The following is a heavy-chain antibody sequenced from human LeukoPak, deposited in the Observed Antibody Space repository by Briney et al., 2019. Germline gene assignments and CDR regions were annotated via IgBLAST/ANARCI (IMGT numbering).Heavy chain of an antibody. CDR2: INPNSGGT. V-gene: IGHV1-2*02. CDR1: GYTFTGYY. CDR3: ARLYYYDSSGYYFPFDY. J-gene: IGHJ4*02. D-gene: IGHD3-22*01. Sequence: ASVKVSCKASGYTFTGYYMHWVRQAPGQGLEWMGWINPNSGGTNYAQTFQGRVTMTRDTSISTAYMELSRLRSDDTAVYYCARLYYYDSSGYYFPFDYWGQGTLVTVSS.